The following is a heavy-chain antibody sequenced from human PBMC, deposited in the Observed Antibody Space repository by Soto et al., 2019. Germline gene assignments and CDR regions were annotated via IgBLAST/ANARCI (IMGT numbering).Heavy chain of an antibody. V-gene: IGHV1-69*13. J-gene: IGHJ3*02. CDR2: IIPIFGTA. D-gene: IGHD4-17*01. CDR3: AKTQIPHGDYVAFDI. CDR1: GGTFSSYA. Sequence: SVKVSCKASGGTFSSYAISWVRQAPGQGLEWMGGIIPIFGTANYAQKFQGRVTITADESTSTAYMELSSLRSEDTAVYYCAKTQIPHGDYVAFDIRGQGTMVPVSS.